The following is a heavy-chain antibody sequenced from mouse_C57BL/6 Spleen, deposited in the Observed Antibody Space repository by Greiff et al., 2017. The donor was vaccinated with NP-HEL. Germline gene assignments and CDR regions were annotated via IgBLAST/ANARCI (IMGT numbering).Heavy chain of an antibody. CDR2: IYPGDGDT. Sequence: QVQLQQSGAELVKPGASVKISCKASGYAFSSYWMNWVKQRPGKGLEWIGQIYPGDGDTNYNGKFKGKATLTADKSSSTAYMQLSSLTSEDSAVYFCARGEYYGSRGRAWFAYWGQGTLVTVSA. CDR3: ARGEYYGSRGRAWFAY. D-gene: IGHD1-1*01. CDR1: GYAFSSYW. J-gene: IGHJ3*01. V-gene: IGHV1-80*01.